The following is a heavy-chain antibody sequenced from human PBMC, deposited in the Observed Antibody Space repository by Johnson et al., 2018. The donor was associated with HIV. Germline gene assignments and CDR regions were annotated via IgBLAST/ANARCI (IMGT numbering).Heavy chain of an antibody. V-gene: IGHV3-30*03. CDR2: ISYDGSNK. CDR1: GFTFSSYG. J-gene: IGHJ3*02. CDR3: ARTRQGAFDI. Sequence: VQLVESGGGVVMPGGSLRLSCAASGFTFSSYGMHWVRQAPGKGLECVAVISYDGSNKYYADSVKGRFTISRDNSKNTLYLQMNSLRPQDTAVYYCARTRQGAFDIWGQGTMVTISS.